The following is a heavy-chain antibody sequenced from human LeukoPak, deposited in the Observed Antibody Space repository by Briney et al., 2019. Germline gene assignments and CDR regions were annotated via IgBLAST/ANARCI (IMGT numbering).Heavy chain of an antibody. CDR3: ARGGYFDWLPRGNYFDY. D-gene: IGHD3-9*01. CDR2: PRNRAKSYTT. CDR1: GFTFSDHH. V-gene: IGHV3-72*01. J-gene: IGHJ4*02. Sequence: PGGPLRLSCAASGFTFSDHHMDGVREAPGKGLEWIGRPRNRAKSYTTKYAASVTGRFTISRDDSKDSFYLQMNSLKTEDTAVYYCARGGYFDWLPRGNYFDYWGQGTLVTVSS.